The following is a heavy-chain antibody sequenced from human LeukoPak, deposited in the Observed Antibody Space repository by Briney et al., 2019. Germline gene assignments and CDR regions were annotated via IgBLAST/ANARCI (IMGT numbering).Heavy chain of an antibody. V-gene: IGHV3-23*01. CDR1: GLTFSSYA. D-gene: IGHD6-19*01. Sequence: GGSLRLSCAASGLTFSSYAMSWVRKAPGTGLDWVSAISGSGGSTYYADPVEGRFTISRDNSKNTLYLQMNSLRAEDAAIYYYSNGGWSASPGYFDYWGQGTLVTVSS. CDR3: SNGGWSASPGYFDY. J-gene: IGHJ4*02. CDR2: ISGSGGST.